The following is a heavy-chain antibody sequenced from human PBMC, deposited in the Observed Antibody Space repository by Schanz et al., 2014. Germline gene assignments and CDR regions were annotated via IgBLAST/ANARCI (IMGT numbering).Heavy chain of an antibody. CDR2: RDSSGST. CDR3: YGMDV. CDR1: GGSISSYY. J-gene: IGHJ6*02. Sequence: QVQLQESGPGLVKPLETLSLTCTVSGGSISSYYWSWIRQPPGKGLEWIGHRDSSGSTKYNPSLKSRVTISIATSKNQFSLRLTSVTAADTAVYYCYGMDVWGQGTTVTVSS. V-gene: IGHV4-59*12.